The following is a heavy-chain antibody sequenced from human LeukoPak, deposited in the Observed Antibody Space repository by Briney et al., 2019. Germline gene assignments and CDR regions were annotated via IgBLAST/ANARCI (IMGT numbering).Heavy chain of an antibody. D-gene: IGHD3-10*01. Sequence: GGSRRLSCAPAAFTLVFNYIRWVRQAPGKGLEWVSVIYSGGSTYYADSVKGRFTISRDNSKNTLYLQMNSLRAEDTAVYYCSREDTSGWFDPWGQGTLVTVSS. V-gene: IGHV3-53*01. CDR3: SREDTSGWFDP. J-gene: IGHJ5*02. CDR2: IYSGGST. CDR1: AFTLVFNY.